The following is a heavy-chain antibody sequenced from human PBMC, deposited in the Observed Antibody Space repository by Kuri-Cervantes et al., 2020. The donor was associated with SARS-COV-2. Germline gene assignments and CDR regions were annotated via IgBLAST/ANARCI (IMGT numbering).Heavy chain of an antibody. D-gene: IGHD3-22*01. CDR3: ATPRSTYYYDSSGYDY. V-gene: IGHV3-30*04. CDR2: ISYDGSNK. Sequence: GGSLRLSCAASGSTLSSYAMNWVRQAPGKGLEWVAVISYDGSNKYYADSVKGRFTISRDNSKNTLYLQMNSLRAEDTAVYYCATPRSTYYYDSSGYDYWGQGTLVTVSS. J-gene: IGHJ4*01. CDR1: GSTLSSYA.